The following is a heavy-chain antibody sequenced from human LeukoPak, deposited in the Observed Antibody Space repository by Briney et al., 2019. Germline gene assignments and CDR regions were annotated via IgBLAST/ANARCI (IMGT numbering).Heavy chain of an antibody. CDR3: ARGYCSGRSCYMWNSDY. CDR1: GFIVSNNY. CDR2: IYKDGST. D-gene: IGHD2-15*01. J-gene: IGHJ4*02. Sequence: PGGSLRLSCAGSGFIVSNNYMTWVRQAPGKGLEWVSVIYKDGSTYYADSVKGRFTISRDNSKNTVYLQMNSLRAEDTAVYYCARGYCSGRSCYMWNSDYWGQGTLVTVSS. V-gene: IGHV3-53*01.